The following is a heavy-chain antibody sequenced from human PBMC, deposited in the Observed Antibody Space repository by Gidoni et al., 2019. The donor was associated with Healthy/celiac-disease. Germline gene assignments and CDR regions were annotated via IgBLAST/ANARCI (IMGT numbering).Heavy chain of an antibody. J-gene: IGHJ4*02. Sequence: EVQLVESGGGLVKPGGSLRLSCAASGFTFSNAWMSWVRHAPGEGLEWVGRIKSKTDGGTTDYAAPVKGRFTISRDDSKNTLYLQMNSLKTEDTAVYYCTTDGGNNWNYVGQYWCQGTLVTVSS. CDR3: TTDGGNNWNYVGQY. D-gene: IGHD1-7*01. CDR1: GFTFSNAW. V-gene: IGHV3-15*01. CDR2: IKSKTDGGTT.